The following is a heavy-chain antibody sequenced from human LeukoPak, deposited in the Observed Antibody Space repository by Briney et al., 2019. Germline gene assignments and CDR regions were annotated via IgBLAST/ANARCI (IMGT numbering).Heavy chain of an antibody. CDR2: IYYRWSN. Sequence: SETLSLNCTVCGGSINSLYWSWLPQPTGKGLVWSGYIYYRWSNSYSPSSKSRVTISVGTSKSQFPLKQSPVTAAETAVYYCASAGTYSSGSGFDYEGQGALATVSS. CDR1: GGSINSLY. D-gene: IGHD6-19*01. V-gene: IGHV4-59*01. J-gene: IGHJ4*02. CDR3: ASAGTYSSGSGFDY.